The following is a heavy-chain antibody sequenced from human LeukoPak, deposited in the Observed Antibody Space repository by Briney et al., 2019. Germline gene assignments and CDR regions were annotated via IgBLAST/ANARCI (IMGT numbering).Heavy chain of an antibody. CDR3: ARASSGWLSFDY. J-gene: IGHJ4*02. D-gene: IGHD6-19*01. CDR2: IYYSGST. CDR1: GGSISSGGYY. V-gene: IGHV4-31*03. Sequence: PSQTLSLTCTVSGGSISSGGYYWSWIRQHPGKGLEWIGYIYYSGSTYYNPSLKSRVTISVDTSKNQFSLKLSSVTAADTAVYYCARASSGWLSFDYWGQGTLVIVSS.